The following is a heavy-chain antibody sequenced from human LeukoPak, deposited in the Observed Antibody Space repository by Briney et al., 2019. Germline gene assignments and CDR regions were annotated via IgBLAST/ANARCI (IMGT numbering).Heavy chain of an antibody. D-gene: IGHD3-3*01. CDR2: ISGSGGST. CDR3: AKAGTAGVVIPFDY. J-gene: IGHJ4*02. CDR1: GFTFSSYA. Sequence: GGSLRLSCAASGFTFSSYAMSWVRQAPGKGLEWVSAISGSGGSTYYAHSVTARFTISRDNSKNTLYLQMNSLRAEDTAVYYCAKAGTAGVVIPFDYWGQGTLVTVSS. V-gene: IGHV3-23*01.